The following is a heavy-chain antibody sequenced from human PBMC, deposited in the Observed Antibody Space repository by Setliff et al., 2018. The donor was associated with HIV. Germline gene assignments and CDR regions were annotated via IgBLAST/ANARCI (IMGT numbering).Heavy chain of an antibody. CDR3: ARDATRGGDMDV. Sequence: PGGSLRLSCAASGFTFSIYTINWVRQAPGKGLEWVSSVTISGDKYYADSLKGRFTVSRDNARNLVFLEMNGLRAEDTAVYYCARDATRGGDMDVWAKGTTVTVSS. CDR1: GFTFSIYT. V-gene: IGHV3-21*06. CDR2: VTISGDK. J-gene: IGHJ6*03. D-gene: IGHD2-15*01.